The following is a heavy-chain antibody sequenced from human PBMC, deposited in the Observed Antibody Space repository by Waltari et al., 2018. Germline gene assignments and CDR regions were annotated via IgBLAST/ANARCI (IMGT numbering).Heavy chain of an antibody. CDR3: ARQDISLRSTPDY. Sequence: EVQLVESGGGLVQPGGSLRLSCAASGFTFSSYYSTWVRQAPGKGLGWVANIKHAGSDRNHVDSVKGRFTISRDNAKNSLYLQMNSLRAEDTAVYYCARQDISLRSTPDYWGQGTLVIVSS. D-gene: IGHD2-15*01. CDR2: IKHAGSDR. J-gene: IGHJ4*02. CDR1: GFTFSSYY. V-gene: IGHV3-7*01.